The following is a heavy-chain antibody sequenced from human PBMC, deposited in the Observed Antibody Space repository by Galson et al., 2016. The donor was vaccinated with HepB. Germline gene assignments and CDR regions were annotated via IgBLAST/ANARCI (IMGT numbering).Heavy chain of an antibody. CDR1: GFRFSDYT. CDR3: AYNQNYGAGVYWFYGMDV. D-gene: IGHD3-10*01. Sequence: SLRLSCAASGFRFSDYTISWVRQAPGKGLEWVASIAGSGSNIYYADSMKGRFTISRDNAKTSLDLQMNSLRADDTAVYYCAYNQNYGAGVYWFYGMDVWGQGTTVTVAS. CDR2: IAGSGSNI. J-gene: IGHJ6*02. V-gene: IGHV3-21*01.